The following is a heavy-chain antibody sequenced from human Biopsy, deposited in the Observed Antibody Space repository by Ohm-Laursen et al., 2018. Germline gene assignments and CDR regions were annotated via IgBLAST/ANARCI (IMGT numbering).Heavy chain of an antibody. Sequence: GTLSLTCTASGGSIGSFFWSWIRQPPGKGLEWIGYIYCSGSTNYNPSLRSRVTISVDRSKNQFSLELSSVTAADTAVYYCARVGAGAPSIDYFDYWGQGALVTVSS. D-gene: IGHD1-26*01. CDR3: ARVGAGAPSIDYFDY. V-gene: IGHV4-59*01. CDR1: GGSIGSFF. CDR2: IYCSGST. J-gene: IGHJ4*02.